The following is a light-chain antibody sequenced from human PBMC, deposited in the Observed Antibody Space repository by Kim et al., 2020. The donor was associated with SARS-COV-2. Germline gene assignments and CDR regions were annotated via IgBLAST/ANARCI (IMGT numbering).Light chain of an antibody. J-gene: IGKJ2*01. CDR1: QGIRNY. CDR3: QKYNTAPYT. CDR2: AAS. Sequence: DIQMTQSPSSLSASVGDRVIITCRASQGIRNYLAWYQQRPGKVPRLLIHAASTLQSGVPSRFSGSGSGTDFTLTITSLQPEDVATYYCQKYNTAPYTFGQGTKLEI. V-gene: IGKV1-27*01.